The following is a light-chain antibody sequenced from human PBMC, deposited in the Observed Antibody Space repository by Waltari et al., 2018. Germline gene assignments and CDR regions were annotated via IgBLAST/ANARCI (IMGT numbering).Light chain of an antibody. CDR1: QSLLHYNGNNF. CDR3: MQALQAPRT. Sequence: DIVMTQSPLPLPVTPGEPASISCRSNQSLLHYNGNNFLDWYLQKPGRSPQLLIYLGSNRASGVPDRFSGSGSGTDFTLRISRVEAEDVGIYFCMQALQAPRTFGQGTKVEIK. J-gene: IGKJ1*01. V-gene: IGKV2-28*01. CDR2: LGS.